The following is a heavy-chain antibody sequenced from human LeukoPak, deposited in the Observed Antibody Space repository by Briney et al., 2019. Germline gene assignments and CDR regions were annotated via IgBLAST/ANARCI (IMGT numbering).Heavy chain of an antibody. J-gene: IGHJ4*02. V-gene: IGHV3-11*05. CDR3: ARGGRHDYPSDY. CDR1: GFTFSDYY. D-gene: IGHD4-11*01. CDR2: ISSSNSYT. Sequence: PGGSLRLSCAASGFTFSDYYMSWIRQAPGEGLEWVSYISSSNSYTNYADSVKGRFTISRDNAKNSLYLQMNSLRAEDTAVYYCARGGRHDYPSDYWGQGTLVTVSS.